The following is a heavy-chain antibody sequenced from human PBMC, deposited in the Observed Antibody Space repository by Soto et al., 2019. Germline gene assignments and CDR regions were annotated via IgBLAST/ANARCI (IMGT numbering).Heavy chain of an antibody. CDR2: IIPIFGTA. J-gene: IGHJ6*02. CDR3: AGSDRYYYGSESYSYYYGMDV. Sequence: SVKVSCKASGGTFSSYAISWVRQAPGQGLEWMGGIIPIFGTANYAQKFQGRVTITADESTSTAYMELISLRSEDTAVYYCAGSDRYYYGSESYSYYYGMDVWGQGTTVTVSS. V-gene: IGHV1-69*13. CDR1: GGTFSSYA. D-gene: IGHD3-10*01.